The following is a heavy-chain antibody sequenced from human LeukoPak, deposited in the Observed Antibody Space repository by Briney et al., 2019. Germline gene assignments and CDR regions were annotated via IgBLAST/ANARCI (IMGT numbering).Heavy chain of an antibody. CDR3: AKASSGWDYFDY. CDR1: GFTFSSYA. CDR2: ISGSGGST. J-gene: IGHJ4*02. Sequence: GGSLRLSCAASGFTFSSYAMSWVRPAPGKGLEWVSAISGSGGSTYYADSVKGRFTISRDNSKNTLYLQMNSLRAEDTAVYYCAKASSGWDYFDYWGQGTLVTVSS. D-gene: IGHD6-19*01. V-gene: IGHV3-23*01.